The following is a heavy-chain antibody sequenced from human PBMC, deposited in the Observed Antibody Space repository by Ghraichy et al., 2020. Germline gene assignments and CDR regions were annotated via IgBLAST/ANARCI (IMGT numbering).Heavy chain of an antibody. CDR1: GFTLSSYS. V-gene: IGHV3-48*02. Sequence: GGSLRLSCVASGFTLSSYSLNWVRQAPGKGLEWVSYITSSSRTKSYADSVKGRFTISRDNAKNSLYLKMNSLRDEDTAVYYCARGSKVVRFYYYDALDVWGQGTTVTVSS. CDR3: ARGSKVVRFYYYDALDV. D-gene: IGHD4-23*01. CDR2: ITSSSRTK. J-gene: IGHJ6*02.